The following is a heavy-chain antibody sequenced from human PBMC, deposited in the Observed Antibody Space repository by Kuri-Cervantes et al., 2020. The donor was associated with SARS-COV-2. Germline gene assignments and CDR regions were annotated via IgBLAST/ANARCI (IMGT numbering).Heavy chain of an antibody. J-gene: IGHJ4*02. CDR2: IYYSGST. D-gene: IGHD5-18*01. CDR3: ARVLSSEYSYGFDY. Sequence: SETLSLTCTVSGGSISSYYWSWIRQPPGKGLEWIGYIYYSGSTNYNPSLKSRVPISVDTSKNQFSLKLSSVTAADTAVYYCARVLSSEYSYGFDYWGQGTLVTVSS. CDR1: GGSISSYY. V-gene: IGHV4-59*01.